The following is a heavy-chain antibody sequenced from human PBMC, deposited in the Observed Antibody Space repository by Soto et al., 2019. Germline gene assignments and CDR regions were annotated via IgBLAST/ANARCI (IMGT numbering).Heavy chain of an antibody. J-gene: IGHJ4*02. CDR1: GFSLTTSGVG. CDR3: AHRLTLNSDWNYGRFDY. CDR2: IYWDDDK. Sequence: SGPTLVNPTQTLTLTCTFSGFSLTTSGVGVGWVRQPPEKALEWLALIYWDDDKRYSLSLKTRLTITKDTSKNHVVLTMTNMDPVDTATYYCAHRLTLNSDWNYGRFDYWGQGTLVTVSS. D-gene: IGHD1-7*01. V-gene: IGHV2-5*02.